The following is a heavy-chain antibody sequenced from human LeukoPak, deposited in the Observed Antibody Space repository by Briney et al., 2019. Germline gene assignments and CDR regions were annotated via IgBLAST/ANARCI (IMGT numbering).Heavy chain of an antibody. D-gene: IGHD6-13*01. V-gene: IGHV4-34*01. Sequence: SETLSLTCAVYGGSFSGYYWSWIRQPPGKGLEWIGEINHSGSTNYNPALKSRVTILVDTSKNQFSLKLSSVTAADTAVYYCARSIAAAGYWGQGTLVTVSS. J-gene: IGHJ4*02. CDR2: INHSGST. CDR1: GGSFSGYY. CDR3: ARSIAAAGY.